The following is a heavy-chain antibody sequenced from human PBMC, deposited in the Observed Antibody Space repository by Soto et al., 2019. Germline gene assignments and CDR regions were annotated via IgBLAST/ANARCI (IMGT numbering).Heavy chain of an antibody. CDR3: ARTNYGAGSYYNSQFDY. Sequence: ASVKVSCKASGYTFTSSGISWVRQAPGQGLEWMGWISAYHGNTNYAQKLQGRVTTTTDTSTSTAYMELRSLRSADTAVSYCARTNYGAGSYYNSQFDYRGQGTQVTVSS. CDR1: GYTFTSSG. D-gene: IGHD3-10*01. CDR2: ISAYHGNT. J-gene: IGHJ4*02. V-gene: IGHV1-18*01.